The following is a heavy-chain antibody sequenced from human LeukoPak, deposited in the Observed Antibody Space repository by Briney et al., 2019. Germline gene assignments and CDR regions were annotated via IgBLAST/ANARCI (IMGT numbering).Heavy chain of an antibody. J-gene: IGHJ4*02. V-gene: IGHV3-11*01. CDR1: GFTFSDYY. Sequence: PRGSLRLSCAASGFTFSDYYMSWLRQAPGKGLERVSYISSSGSTIYYADSVKGRFTISRDNAKNSLYLQMNSLRAEDSSVYYCAREGSSWYILFDYWGQGTLVTVSS. D-gene: IGHD6-13*01. CDR2: ISSSGSTI. CDR3: AREGSSWYILFDY.